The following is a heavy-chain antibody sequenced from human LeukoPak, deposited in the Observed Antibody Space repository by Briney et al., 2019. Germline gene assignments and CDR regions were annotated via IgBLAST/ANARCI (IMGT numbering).Heavy chain of an antibody. Sequence: ASVKVSCKASGYTFTGYYMHWVRQAPGQGLEWMGWINPNSGGTNYAQKFQGRVTMTRDTSISTAYMELSRLRSDDTAVYYCARVRQQLVEIFDYWGQGTLVTVSS. D-gene: IGHD6-13*01. J-gene: IGHJ4*02. V-gene: IGHV1-2*02. CDR2: INPNSGGT. CDR1: GYTFTGYY. CDR3: ARVRQQLVEIFDY.